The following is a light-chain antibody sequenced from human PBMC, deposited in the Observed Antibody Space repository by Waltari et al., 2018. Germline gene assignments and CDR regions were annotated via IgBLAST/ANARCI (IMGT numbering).Light chain of an antibody. V-gene: IGLV2-23*01. Sequence: QSALTQPASVSGSPGQSITISCTGTSSHVGSYNLSSWYQQHPGKAPKLMIYEGSKRPSGVSNRFSGSKSGNTASLTISGLQAEDEADYYCCSYAGSSTVVFGGGTKLTVL. CDR3: CSYAGSSTVV. CDR1: SSHVGSYNL. CDR2: EGS. J-gene: IGLJ2*01.